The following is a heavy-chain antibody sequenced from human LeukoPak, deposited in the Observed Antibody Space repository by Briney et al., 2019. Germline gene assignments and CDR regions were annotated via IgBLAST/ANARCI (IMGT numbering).Heavy chain of an antibody. V-gene: IGHV3-23*01. J-gene: IGHJ3*02. Sequence: PGGSPRLSCAASGFTFSSYAMSWVRQAPGKGLEWVSAISGSGGSTYYADSVKGRFTISRDNSKNTLYLQMNSLRAEDTAVYYCAKDDFWSGYLLGFAFDIWGQGTMVTVSS. D-gene: IGHD3-3*01. CDR3: AKDDFWSGYLLGFAFDI. CDR2: ISGSGGST. CDR1: GFTFSSYA.